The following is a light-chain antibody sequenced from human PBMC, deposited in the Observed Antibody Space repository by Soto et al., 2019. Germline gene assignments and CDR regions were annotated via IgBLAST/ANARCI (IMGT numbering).Light chain of an antibody. CDR1: QSINSE. J-gene: IGKJ2*01. CDR2: GAS. Sequence: EIVMTQSPATLSLSPGERAALSCRASQSINSELAWYQQKPGQPPRLPIYGASTRATGVPARFTGSESGSEFTLTISGLQSEDFAVYYCQQGHNWPLTFGQGTRLEI. V-gene: IGKV3-15*01. CDR3: QQGHNWPLT.